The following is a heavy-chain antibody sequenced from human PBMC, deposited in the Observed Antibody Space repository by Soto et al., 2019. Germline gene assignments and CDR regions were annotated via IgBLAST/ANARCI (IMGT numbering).Heavy chain of an antibody. CDR1: GFTFGIYW. Sequence: GGSLRLSCAASGFTFGIYWMSWVRQAPGKGLEWLDTIQWDASEKKYVDSVKGRFTISRDNAKNSLYLQMDSLTAEDTAVYYCASDSGYGSGTSANHYLHXWGHGTLVTVSX. D-gene: IGHD3-10*01. V-gene: IGHV3-7*01. J-gene: IGHJ4*01. CDR2: IQWDASEK. CDR3: ASDSGYGSGTSANHYLHX.